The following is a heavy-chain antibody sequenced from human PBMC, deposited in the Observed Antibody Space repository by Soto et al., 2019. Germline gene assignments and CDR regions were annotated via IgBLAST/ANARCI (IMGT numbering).Heavy chain of an antibody. V-gene: IGHV3-30*04. Sequence: GGFLRLSCVASQFTFSSFAMHWVRQAPGKGLEWVAVISYDGTKKHYVDSVKGRFTISRDNSKNTLYLQMSSLRAEDTAVYYCAKDRKSGSSTYYYYGMDVWGQGTTVTVSS. D-gene: IGHD1-26*01. CDR3: AKDRKSGSSTYYYYGMDV. CDR2: ISYDGTKK. J-gene: IGHJ6*02. CDR1: QFTFSSFA.